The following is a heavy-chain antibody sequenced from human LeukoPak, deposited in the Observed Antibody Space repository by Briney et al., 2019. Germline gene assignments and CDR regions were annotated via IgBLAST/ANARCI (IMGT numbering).Heavy chain of an antibody. J-gene: IGHJ3*02. D-gene: IGHD2-8*01. CDR1: GYSFTSYW. Sequence: GESLKISCKGSGYSFTSYWIGWVRQIPGKGLEWMGIIYPGDSDTRYSTSFQGQVTISADKSISTAYLQWSSMKASDTAMYYCARRYCTNGVCYTDDAFDIWGQGTMVTVSS. CDR2: IYPGDSDT. V-gene: IGHV5-51*01. CDR3: ARRYCTNGVCYTDDAFDI.